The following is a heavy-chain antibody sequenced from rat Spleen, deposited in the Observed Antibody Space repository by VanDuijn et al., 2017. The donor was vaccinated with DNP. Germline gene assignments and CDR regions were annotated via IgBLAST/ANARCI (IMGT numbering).Heavy chain of an antibody. CDR1: GITFSNSG. D-gene: IGHD1-4*01. CDR3: TRGNYPGINTFDY. V-gene: IGHV5-19*01. CDR2: ISPRGGGT. J-gene: IGHJ2*01. Sequence: VQLKESGPGLVQPGRSLKLSCAASGITFSNSGMHWIRQAPTKGLEWVTSISPRGGGTYYRDSVKGRFTISRENAKNTLYLQMTSLRSEDTALYYCTRGNYPGINTFDYWGQGVMVTVSS.